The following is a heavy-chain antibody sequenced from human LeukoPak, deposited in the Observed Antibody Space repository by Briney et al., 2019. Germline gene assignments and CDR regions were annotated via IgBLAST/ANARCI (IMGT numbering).Heavy chain of an antibody. CDR1: GGSISGSSYY. Sequence: SETLSLTCTVSGGSISGSSYYWGWIRQPPGKGLEWIGSIYYSGSTYYNPSLKSRVTISVDTSKNQFSLKLSSVTAADTAVYYCARQPPFYGMDVWGQGTTVTVSS. CDR2: IYYSGST. J-gene: IGHJ6*02. CDR3: ARQPPFYGMDV. V-gene: IGHV4-39*01.